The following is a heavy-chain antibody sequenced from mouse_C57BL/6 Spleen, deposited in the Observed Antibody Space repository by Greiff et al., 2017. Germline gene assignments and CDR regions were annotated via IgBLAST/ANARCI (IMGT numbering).Heavy chain of an antibody. CDR1: GYSITSGYY. D-gene: IGHD1-1*01. Sequence: ESGPGLVKPSQSLSLTCSVTGYSITSGYYWNWIRQFPGNKLEWMGYISYDGSNNYNPSLKNRISITRDTSKNQFFLKLNSVTTEDTATYYCARLGVVARYFDVWGTGTTVTVSS. J-gene: IGHJ1*03. CDR2: ISYDGSN. V-gene: IGHV3-6*01. CDR3: ARLGVVARYFDV.